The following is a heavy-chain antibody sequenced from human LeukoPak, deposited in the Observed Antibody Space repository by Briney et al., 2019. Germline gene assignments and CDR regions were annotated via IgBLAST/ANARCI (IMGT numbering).Heavy chain of an antibody. V-gene: IGHV3-21*01. CDR3: ARGGSDDDAFDI. Sequence: GGSLRLSCAASGFTFSSYSMNWVRQAPGKGLEWVSSISSSSSYIYYADSVKGRFTISSDNAKNSLYLQMNSLRAEDTAVYYCARGGSDDDAFDIWGQGTMVTVSS. D-gene: IGHD1-26*01. J-gene: IGHJ3*02. CDR1: GFTFSSYS. CDR2: ISSSSSYI.